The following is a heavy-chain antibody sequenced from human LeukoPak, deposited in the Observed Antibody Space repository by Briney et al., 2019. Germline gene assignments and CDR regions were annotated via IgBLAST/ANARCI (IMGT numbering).Heavy chain of an antibody. V-gene: IGHV3-23*01. CDR3: AKDVGIVSQH. J-gene: IGHJ1*01. Sequence: GGSLRLSCAASGFTFSSYAMSWVRQAPGKGLEWVSGITGSGGSTYYADSVKGRFTISRDNSKNTLYLQVNSLRAEDSAVYYCAKDVGIVSQHWGQGTLVTVST. D-gene: IGHD3-22*01. CDR2: ITGSGGST. CDR1: GFTFSSYA.